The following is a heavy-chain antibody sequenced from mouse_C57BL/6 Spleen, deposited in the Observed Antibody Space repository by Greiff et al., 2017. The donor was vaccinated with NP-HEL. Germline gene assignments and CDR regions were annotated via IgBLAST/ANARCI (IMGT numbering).Heavy chain of an antibody. CDR2: IRNKANGYTT. D-gene: IGHD2-4*01. CDR1: GFTFTDYY. J-gene: IGHJ4*01. Sequence: EVMLVESGGGLVQPGGSLSLSCAASGFTFTDYYMSWVRQPPGKALEWLGFIRNKANGYTTEYSASVKGRFTISRDNSQSILYLQMNALRAEDSATYYCARSYDYDGDAMDYWGQGTSVTVSS. CDR3: ARSYDYDGDAMDY. V-gene: IGHV7-3*01.